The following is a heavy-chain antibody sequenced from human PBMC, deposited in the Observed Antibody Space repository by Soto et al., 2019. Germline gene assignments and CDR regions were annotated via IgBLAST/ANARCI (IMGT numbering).Heavy chain of an antibody. Sequence: ASVKVSCKASGFTFTSSAVQWVRQARGQRLEWIGWIVVGSGNTNYAQKFQERVTITRDMSTSTAYTELSSLRSEDTAVYYCAAGNHYCSSTSCYVYYYGMDVWGQGATVTVSS. D-gene: IGHD2-2*01. V-gene: IGHV1-58*01. J-gene: IGHJ6*02. CDR2: IVVGSGNT. CDR3: AAGNHYCSSTSCYVYYYGMDV. CDR1: GFTFTSSA.